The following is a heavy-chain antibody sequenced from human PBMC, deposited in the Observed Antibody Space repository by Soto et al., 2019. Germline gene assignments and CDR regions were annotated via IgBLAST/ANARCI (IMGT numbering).Heavy chain of an antibody. J-gene: IGHJ6*02. Sequence: GESLKISCKGSGYSFTSYWIGWVRQMPGKGLEWMGIIYPGDSDTRYSPSFQGQVTISADKSISTAYLQWSSLKASDTAMYYCARLRSDVEYYYYYYGMDVWGQGTTVTVSS. D-gene: IGHD3-3*01. CDR3: ARLRSDVEYYYYYYGMDV. CDR2: IYPGDSDT. V-gene: IGHV5-51*01. CDR1: GYSFTSYW.